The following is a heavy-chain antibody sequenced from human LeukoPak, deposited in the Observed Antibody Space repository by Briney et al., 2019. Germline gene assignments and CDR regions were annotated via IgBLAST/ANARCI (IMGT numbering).Heavy chain of an antibody. J-gene: IGHJ4*02. CDR3: ASCERVRGYYF. D-gene: IGHD3-22*01. V-gene: IGHV4-34*01. CDR2: IKHSGST. CDR1: GGSFSGYY. Sequence: SGTLSLTCAVYGGSFSGYYWSWIRQPPGKGLEWVGEIKHSGSTNYNPSLKSRVTISEDTSKNQFSLKLSSVTAADTAVYYCASCERVRGYYFWGEGTLVTVSS.